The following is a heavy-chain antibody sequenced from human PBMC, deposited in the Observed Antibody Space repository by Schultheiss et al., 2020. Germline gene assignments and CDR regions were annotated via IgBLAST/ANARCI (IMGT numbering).Heavy chain of an antibody. D-gene: IGHD3-16*01. J-gene: IGHJ5*02. V-gene: IGHV4-59*01. Sequence: SETLSLTCTVFGGSISSYHWGWIRQPPGKGLEWIGYIHNSGSTDYNPSLQSRVTISVDTSNNQFSLKLRSVSAADTAVYYCAREGGSDPWGQGTLVTVSS. CDR3: AREGGSDP. CDR2: IHNSGST. CDR1: GGSISSYH.